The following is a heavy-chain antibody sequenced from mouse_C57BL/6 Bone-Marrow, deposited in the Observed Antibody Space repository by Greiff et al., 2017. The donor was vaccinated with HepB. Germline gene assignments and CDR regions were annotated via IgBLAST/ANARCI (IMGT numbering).Heavy chain of an antibody. CDR1: GYTFTDYE. CDR2: IDPETGGT. Sequence: VQLQQSGAELVRPGASVTLSCKASGYTFTDYEMHWVKQTPVHGLEWIGTIDPETGGTAYNQKFKGKAILTADKSSITAYMELRSLTAEDSACCYCAKGDYDQYYFDCWGQGTTLTVSS. J-gene: IGHJ2*01. D-gene: IGHD2-4*01. CDR3: AKGDYDQYYFDC. V-gene: IGHV1-15*01.